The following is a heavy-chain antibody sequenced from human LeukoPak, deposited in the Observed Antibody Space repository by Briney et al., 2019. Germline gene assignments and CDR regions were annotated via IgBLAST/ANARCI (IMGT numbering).Heavy chain of an antibody. D-gene: IGHD6-13*01. V-gene: IGHV3-48*03. CDR3: ANSGRLGSSWYSPNYFDY. J-gene: IGHJ4*02. Sequence: QSGGSLRLSCAASAFTFSDYHMAWVRQAPGKGLEWIAHIYSRGNIKFYADSVKGRFTISRDNAVNSLYLQMNSLRAEDTAVYYCANSGRLGSSWYSPNYFDYWGQGTLVTVSS. CDR2: IYSRGNIK. CDR1: AFTFSDYH.